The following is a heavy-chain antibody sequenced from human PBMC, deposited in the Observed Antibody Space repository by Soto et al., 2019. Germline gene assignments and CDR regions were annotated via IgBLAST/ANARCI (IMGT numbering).Heavy chain of an antibody. V-gene: IGHV3-11*06. D-gene: IGHD6-13*01. Sequence: QVQLVESGGGLVKPGGSLRLSCAASGFTFSDYYMTWIRQAPGQGLEYISYIVSSSAYTNYADSVKGRFTISRDNAKNALYLEMRSLRVEDTAVYYCARLRASSWYMGGYLDYWGQGNLVTVSS. CDR3: ARLRASSWYMGGYLDY. J-gene: IGHJ4*02. CDR2: IVSSSAYT. CDR1: GFTFSDYY.